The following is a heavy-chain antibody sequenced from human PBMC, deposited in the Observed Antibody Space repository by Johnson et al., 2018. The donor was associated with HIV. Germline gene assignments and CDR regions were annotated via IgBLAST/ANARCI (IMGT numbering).Heavy chain of an antibody. J-gene: IGHJ3*02. CDR1: GFTVSSNY. D-gene: IGHD5-18*01. V-gene: IGHV3-66*03. Sequence: VQLVESGGGLIQPGGSLRLSCAASGFTVSSNYMSWVRQAPGKGLAWVAVIYSGGSTYYADSVKGRFAISRDNSQNTLYLQMNSLRAEDTAVYYCARDRGGYSYGYDSDAFDIWGQGTMVTVSS. CDR2: IYSGGST. CDR3: ARDRGGYSYGYDSDAFDI.